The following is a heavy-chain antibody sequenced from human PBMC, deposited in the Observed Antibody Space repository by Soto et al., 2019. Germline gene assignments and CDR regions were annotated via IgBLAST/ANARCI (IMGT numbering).Heavy chain of an antibody. V-gene: IGHV1-69*13. D-gene: IGHD6-13*01. Sequence: GASVKVSCKASGCTFSSYAISWVRQAPGQGLEWMGGIIPIFGTANYAQKFQGRVAITADESTSTAYMELSSLGSEDTAVYYCASQGSGIAADFDYWGQGTLVTVSS. J-gene: IGHJ4*02. CDR3: ASQGSGIAADFDY. CDR2: IIPIFGTA. CDR1: GCTFSSYA.